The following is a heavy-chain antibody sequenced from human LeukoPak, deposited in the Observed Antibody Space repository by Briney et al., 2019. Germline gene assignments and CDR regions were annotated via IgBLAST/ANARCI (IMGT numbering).Heavy chain of an antibody. D-gene: IGHD3-9*01. CDR2: IKQDGSEK. J-gene: IGHJ4*02. Sequence: GGSLRLSCAASGFTFSSYWMSWVRQAPGKGLEWVANIKQDGSEKYYVDSVKGRFTISRDNAKNSLYLQMNSLRAEDTAVYYCARFPFDDILTGYFDFDYWGQGTLVTVSS. CDR1: GFTFSSYW. V-gene: IGHV3-7*01. CDR3: ARFPFDDILTGYFDFDY.